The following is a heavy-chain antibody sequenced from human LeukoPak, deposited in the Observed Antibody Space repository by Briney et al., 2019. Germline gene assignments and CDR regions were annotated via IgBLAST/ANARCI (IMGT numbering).Heavy chain of an antibody. D-gene: IGHD3-22*01. CDR3: ARAGDRYYYDSSGYYPDY. V-gene: IGHV3-21*01. J-gene: IGHJ4*02. CDR1: GFTFSSYS. CDR2: ISSSSSYI. Sequence: GGSLRLSCAASGFTFSSYSMNRVCQAPGKGLEWVSSISSSSSYIYYADSVKGRFTISRDNAKNSLYLQMNSLRAEDTAVYYCARAGDRYYYDSSGYYPDYWGQGTLVTVSS.